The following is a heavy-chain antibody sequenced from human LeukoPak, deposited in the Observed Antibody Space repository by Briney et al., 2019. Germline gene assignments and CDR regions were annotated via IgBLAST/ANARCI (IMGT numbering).Heavy chain of an antibody. CDR2: IYYSGST. Sequence: SETLSLTCTVSGGSISSYYWSWIRQPPGKGLEWIGYIYYSGSTNYNPSLKSRVTISVDTSKNQFSLKLSSVTAADTAVYYCARGRARADYWGQGTLVTVSS. D-gene: IGHD5-12*01. J-gene: IGHJ4*02. V-gene: IGHV4-59*01. CDR3: ARGRARADY. CDR1: GGSISSYY.